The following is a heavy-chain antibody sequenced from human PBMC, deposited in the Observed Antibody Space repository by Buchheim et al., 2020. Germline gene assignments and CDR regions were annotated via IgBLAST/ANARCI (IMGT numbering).Heavy chain of an antibody. CDR1: GGSISSGDYY. D-gene: IGHD1-7*01. J-gene: IGHJ4*02. CDR3: ASGYNWNYGLCDY. CDR2: IYERGST. Sequence: QVQLQESGPGLVKPSQTLSLTCTVSGGSISSGDYYWSWIRQPQGKGLEGIGYIYERGSTYYNTSLKSRVTTSAHTSQHQFSLKLSSVTAADTALYYCASGYNWNYGLCDYWGQGTL. V-gene: IGHV4-30-4*01.